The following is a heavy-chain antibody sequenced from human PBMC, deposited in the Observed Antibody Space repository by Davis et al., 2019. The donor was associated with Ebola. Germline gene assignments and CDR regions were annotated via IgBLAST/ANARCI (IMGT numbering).Heavy chain of an antibody. V-gene: IGHV4-39*07. CDR3: ARGRADYGTPAFDY. D-gene: IGHD4-17*01. J-gene: IGHJ4*02. CDR2: IYYSGST. CDR1: GGSISSSSYY. Sequence: SETLSLTCTVSGGSISSSSYYWGWIRQPPGKGLEWIGSIYYSGSTYYNPSLKSRVTISVDTSKNQFSLKLSSVTAADTAVYYCARGRADYGTPAFDYWGQGTLVTVSS.